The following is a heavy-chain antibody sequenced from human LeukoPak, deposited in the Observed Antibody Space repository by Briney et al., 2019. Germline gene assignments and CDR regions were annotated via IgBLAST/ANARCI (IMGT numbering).Heavy chain of an antibody. Sequence: SETLSLTCTVSGGSISSGGYYWSWIRQHPGTGLEWIGYIYYSGSTYYNPSLKSRVTISVDTSKNQFSLKLSSVTAADTAVYCCASAYSGSRGDNFDYWGQGTLVTVSS. D-gene: IGHD1-26*01. CDR3: ASAYSGSRGDNFDY. CDR1: GGSISSGGYY. CDR2: IYYSGST. V-gene: IGHV4-31*03. J-gene: IGHJ4*02.